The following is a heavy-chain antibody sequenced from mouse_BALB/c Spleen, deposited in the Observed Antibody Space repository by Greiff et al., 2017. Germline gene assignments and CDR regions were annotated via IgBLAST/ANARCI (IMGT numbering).Heavy chain of an antibody. J-gene: IGHJ2*01. CDR1: GYTFTSYY. CDR3: TREDTTAHYLDD. D-gene: IGHD1-2*01. V-gene: IGHV1S81*02. CDR2: INPSNGGT. Sequence: QVQLQQSGAELVKPGASVKLSCKASGYTFTSYYMYWVKQRPGQGLEWIGEINPSNGGTNFNEKFKSKATLTVDKSSSTAYMQLSSLTSEDSAVYYCTREDTTAHYLDDWGKGTTLTVSS.